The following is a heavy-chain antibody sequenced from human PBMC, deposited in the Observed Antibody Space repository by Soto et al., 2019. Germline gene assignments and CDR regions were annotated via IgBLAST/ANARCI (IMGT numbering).Heavy chain of an antibody. D-gene: IGHD2-21*01. Sequence: ASVKVSCKASGYTFTNYGLSWVRQAPGQRLEWMGWISAYNGNTNYAQKLQGRVTMTTDTSTSTAYMELRSLTSDDTAVYYCSRAGFCGGGRCQRDGVFYFWGHGKMFTVS. J-gene: IGHJ3*01. CDR1: GYTFTNYG. V-gene: IGHV1-18*01. CDR2: ISAYNGNT. CDR3: SRAGFCGGGRCQRDGVFYF.